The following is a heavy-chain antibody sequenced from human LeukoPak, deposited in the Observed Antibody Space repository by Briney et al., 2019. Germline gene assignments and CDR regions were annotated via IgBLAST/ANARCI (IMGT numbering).Heavy chain of an antibody. V-gene: IGHV1-69*13. CDR3: ARELGPPSSGWYYFDC. CDR2: IIPNFGTA. D-gene: IGHD6-19*01. J-gene: IGHJ4*02. Sequence: GASVKVSCKASGGTFSSYAISWVRQAPGQGLEWMGGIIPNFGTANYAQKFQGRVTITADESTSTAYMELSSLRSEDTAVYYCARELGPPSSGWYYFDCWGQGTLVTVSS. CDR1: GGTFSSYA.